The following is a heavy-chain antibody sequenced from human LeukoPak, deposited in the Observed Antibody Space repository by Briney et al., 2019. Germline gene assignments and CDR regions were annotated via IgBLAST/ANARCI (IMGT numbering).Heavy chain of an antibody. CDR2: IWYDGSNK. Sequence: GGSLRLSCAASGFTFSGYGVHWVRQSPGKGLEWVAVIWYDGSNKYYADSVKGRFTISRDNSKNTLYLQMNSLRAEDTAVYYCAKDLVGYCSSTSCSPFDPWGQGTLATVSS. J-gene: IGHJ5*02. CDR1: GFTFSGYG. D-gene: IGHD2-2*01. CDR3: AKDLVGYCSSTSCSPFDP. V-gene: IGHV3-33*06.